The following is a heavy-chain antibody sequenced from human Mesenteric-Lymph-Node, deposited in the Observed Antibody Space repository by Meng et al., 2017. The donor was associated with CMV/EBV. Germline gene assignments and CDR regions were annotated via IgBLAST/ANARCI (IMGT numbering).Heavy chain of an antibody. CDR2: ISSSGSTI. J-gene: IGHJ3*02. Sequence: GESLKISCAASGITFSEYYMTWIRQAPGKGLEWVSSISSSGSTIYYADSVKGRFTISRDNAKNSLYLQMSSLRAEDTAVYYCVSGYRYGWSAFDIWGRGTMVTVSS. V-gene: IGHV3-11*04. D-gene: IGHD5-18*01. CDR1: GITFSEYY. CDR3: VSGYRYGWSAFDI.